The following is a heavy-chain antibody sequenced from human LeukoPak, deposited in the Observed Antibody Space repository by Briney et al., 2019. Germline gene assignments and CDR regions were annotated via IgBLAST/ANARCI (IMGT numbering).Heavy chain of an antibody. CDR2: IYYSGST. CDR3: ARRRSGSGYPY. Sequence: TSSETLSLTCAVYGGSFSGYYWSWIRQPPGKGLEWIGSIYYSGSTYYNPSLKSRVTISVDTSKNQFSLKLSSVTAADTAVYYCARRRSGSGYPYWGQGTLVTVSS. V-gene: IGHV4-34*01. J-gene: IGHJ4*02. D-gene: IGHD3-22*01. CDR1: GGSFSGYY.